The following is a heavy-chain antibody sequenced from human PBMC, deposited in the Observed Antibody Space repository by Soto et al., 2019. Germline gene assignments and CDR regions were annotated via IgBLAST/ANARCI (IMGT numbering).Heavy chain of an antibody. V-gene: IGHV5-51*01. CDR2: MYHGDSDN. Sequence: GESLKISCNGSGYSFTSHWIGWVRQMPGKGLESMGIMYHGDSDNRYSPSFQGQVTISADKSISTAYLQWSSLKASDTAMYYCARDCSGGGCFSDHHFYYGMDVWGQGTTVTVSS. J-gene: IGHJ6*01. CDR1: GYSFTSHW. D-gene: IGHD2-15*01. CDR3: ARDCSGGGCFSDHHFYYGMDV.